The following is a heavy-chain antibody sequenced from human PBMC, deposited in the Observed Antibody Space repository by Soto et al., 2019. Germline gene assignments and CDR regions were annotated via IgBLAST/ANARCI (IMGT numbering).Heavy chain of an antibody. CDR2: ISSSTSFI. D-gene: IGHD3-22*01. CDR3: ASGYYDRIGFYLDY. CDR1: ELTFSSYG. J-gene: IGHJ4*02. V-gene: IGHV3-21*01. Sequence: PGGSLRLSCAASELTFSSYGMNWVRQAPGKGLEWVSAISSSTSFIHYADSVKGRFTISRDNAKNSLYLQMNSLRAEDTAMYYCASGYYDRIGFYLDYWGQGTLVTVSS.